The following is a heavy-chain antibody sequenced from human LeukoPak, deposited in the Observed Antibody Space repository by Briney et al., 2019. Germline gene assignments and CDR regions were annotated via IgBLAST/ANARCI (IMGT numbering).Heavy chain of an antibody. CDR3: ARRSFGSWFDP. CDR1: GGSISSYY. D-gene: IGHD3-10*01. Sequence: SETLSLTCTVSGGSISSYYWSWIRQPPGKGLEWIGYIYYSGSTNYNPSLKSRVTISVDTSKNQFSLKLSSVTAADTAVYYCARRSFGSWFDPWGQRTLVTVSS. CDR2: IYYSGST. J-gene: IGHJ5*02. V-gene: IGHV4-59*01.